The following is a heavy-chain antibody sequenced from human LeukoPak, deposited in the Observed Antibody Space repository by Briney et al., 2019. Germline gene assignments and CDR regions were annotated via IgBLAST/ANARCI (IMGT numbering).Heavy chain of an antibody. CDR1: GFTFDDYA. V-gene: IGHV3-9*01. CDR3: AKDKAYYYDSGAFDY. CDR2: ISWNSGSI. J-gene: IGHJ4*02. D-gene: IGHD3-22*01. Sequence: GGSLRLSCAASGFTFDDYAMHWVRQAPGKGLEWVSGISWNSGSIGYADSVKGRFTISRDNAKNSLYLQMNSLRAEDTALYYCAKDKAYYYDSGAFDYWGQGTLVTVSS.